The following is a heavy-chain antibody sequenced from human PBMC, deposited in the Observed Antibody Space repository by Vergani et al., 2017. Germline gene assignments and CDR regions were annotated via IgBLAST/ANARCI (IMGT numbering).Heavy chain of an antibody. V-gene: IGHV4-59*01. CDR1: GGSLSGDY. CDR2: VEDSGYF. J-gene: IGHJ4*02. D-gene: IGHD1-14*01. CDR3: ASSIVSRNPPDYFHN. Sequence: QVQLQESGPGLVRPSETLSLTCTVSGGSLSGDYWNWIRQTPVEGLGLIGYVEDSGYFNYNPSLKTRVSMSSDTSNNQFSLKLSSVTVADTAVYYCASSIVSRNPPDYFHNWGQGTLVTVSS.